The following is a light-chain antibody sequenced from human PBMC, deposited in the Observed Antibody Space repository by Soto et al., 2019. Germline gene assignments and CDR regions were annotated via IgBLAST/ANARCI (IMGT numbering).Light chain of an antibody. CDR1: SSNIGAGYD. J-gene: IGLJ1*01. Sequence: QSALTQPASVPGAPGQRVTTSCTGSSSNIGAGYDVHWYQQLPGTAPKLLIYDNSNRPSGVPDRFSASKSGTSASLAITGLQAEDEADYYCQSYDSSLSVYVFGTGTKVTVL. CDR2: DNS. CDR3: QSYDSSLSVYV. V-gene: IGLV1-40*01.